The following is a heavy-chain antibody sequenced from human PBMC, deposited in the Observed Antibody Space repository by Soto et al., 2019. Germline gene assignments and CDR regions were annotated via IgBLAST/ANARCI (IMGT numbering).Heavy chain of an antibody. CDR1: GFTFSSYA. CDR2: IRASGGST. V-gene: IGHV3-23*01. D-gene: IGHD5-12*01. J-gene: IGHJ4*02. Sequence: GGSLRLSCAASGFTFSSYAMTWVRQAPGKGLEWVSTIRASGGSTYYADSVKGRFTISRGNSMNTLFLHMNSLRAEDTAIYYCAKGGYTSPFDYWGLGTLVTVSS. CDR3: AKGGYTSPFDY.